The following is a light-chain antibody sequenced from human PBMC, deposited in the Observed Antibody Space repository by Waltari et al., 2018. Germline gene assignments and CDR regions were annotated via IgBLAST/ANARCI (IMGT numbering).Light chain of an antibody. CDR1: QTVLYISNNKNY. CDR3: QQYYNTPLT. Sequence: IVMTQSPDPLAVSLGERATIHCKSSQTVLYISNNKNYLAWYQQKPRQPPKLLIYWASTRESGVPDRFSGSGSGTDFTLTISSLQAEDVAVYYCQQYYNTPLTFGGGTKVEIK. J-gene: IGKJ4*01. V-gene: IGKV4-1*01. CDR2: WAS.